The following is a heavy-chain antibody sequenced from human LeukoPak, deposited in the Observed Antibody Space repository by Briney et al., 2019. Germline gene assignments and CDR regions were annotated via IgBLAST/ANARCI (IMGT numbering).Heavy chain of an antibody. Sequence: SETLSLTCAVYGGSFSAYYGSWIRQPPGKGPEWIGEINHSGGTNYNPSLKSRVTISVDTSKNQFSLKLSSVTAADTAIYYCARVDKNGGIIFSYWGQRTLVTVSS. V-gene: IGHV4-34*01. CDR2: INHSGGT. J-gene: IGHJ4*02. CDR1: GGSFSAYY. D-gene: IGHD3/OR15-3a*01. CDR3: ARVDKNGGIIFSY.